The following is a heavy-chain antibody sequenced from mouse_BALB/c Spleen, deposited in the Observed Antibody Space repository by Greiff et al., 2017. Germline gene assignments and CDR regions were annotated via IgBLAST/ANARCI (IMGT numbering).Heavy chain of an antibody. J-gene: IGHJ3*01. D-gene: IGHD2-2*01. CDR2: IDPANGNT. Sequence: EVKVVESGAELVKPGASVKLSCTASGFNIKDTYMHWVKQRPEQGLEWIGRIDPANGNTKYDPKFQGKATITADTSSNTAYLQLSSLTSEDTAVYYCARIDGYDVGFAYWGQGTLVTVSA. CDR3: ARIDGYDVGFAY. V-gene: IGHV14-3*02. CDR1: GFNIKDTY.